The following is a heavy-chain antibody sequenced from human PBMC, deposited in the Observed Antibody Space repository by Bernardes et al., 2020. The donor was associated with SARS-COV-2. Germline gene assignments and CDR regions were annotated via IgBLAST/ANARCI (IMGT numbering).Heavy chain of an antibody. D-gene: IGHD2-21*02. Sequence: ASVKVSCMASGYTFSDYYTHWLRQAPGRGLEWMGWISPKSGATNHAQKFQGRVTMTRDTSISTDYMELSRLRSDDTAVYYCARTFYYDRGGDSLFDYWGQGTAVTVSS. CDR2: ISPKSGAT. J-gene: IGHJ4*02. CDR3: ARTFYYDRGGDSLFDY. CDR1: GYTFSDYY. V-gene: IGHV1-2*02.